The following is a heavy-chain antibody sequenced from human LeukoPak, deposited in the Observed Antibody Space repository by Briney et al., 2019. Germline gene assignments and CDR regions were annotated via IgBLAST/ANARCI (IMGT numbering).Heavy chain of an antibody. J-gene: IGHJ4*02. CDR3: ARDLSDSYGDLEWVLVY. V-gene: IGHV1-2*02. CDR1: GYTFTDYY. D-gene: IGHD4-17*01. CDR2: INPKSGGT. Sequence: ASVKVSCKASGYTFTDYYMHWMRQAPGQGLEWMGWINPKSGGTNSAQKFQGRVTMTRDTSISTAYMELSRLRSDDTAVYYCARDLSDSYGDLEWVLVYWGQGTLVTVSS.